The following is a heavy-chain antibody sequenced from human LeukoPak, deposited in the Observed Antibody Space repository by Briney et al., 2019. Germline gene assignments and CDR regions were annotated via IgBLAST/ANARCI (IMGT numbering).Heavy chain of an antibody. J-gene: IGHJ4*02. CDR3: ASDYGSRRYSIF. V-gene: IGHV4-59*01. CDR1: GGSISSYY. CDR2: IYYSGST. Sequence: SETLSLTCTVSGGSISSYYWSWIRRPPGKGLEWIGYIYYSGSTNYNPSLKSRVTISVDTSKNQFSLKLSSVTAADTAVYYCASDYGSRRYSIFWGQGTLVTVSS. D-gene: IGHD3-10*01.